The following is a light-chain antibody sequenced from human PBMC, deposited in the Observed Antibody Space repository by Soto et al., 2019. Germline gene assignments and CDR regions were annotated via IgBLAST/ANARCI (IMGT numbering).Light chain of an antibody. J-gene: IGKJ1*01. V-gene: IGKV4-1*01. CDR3: QQYYSTPRT. Sequence: DIVMTQSPDSLAVSLGERATINCKSSQSVLYSSNNKNYLAWYQQKPGQPPKLLIYWASTRESGVPDRFSGHGSGTDYTIAISSLQAEDVAVYYCQQYYSTPRTFGQGTKVEIK. CDR1: QSVLYSSNNKNY. CDR2: WAS.